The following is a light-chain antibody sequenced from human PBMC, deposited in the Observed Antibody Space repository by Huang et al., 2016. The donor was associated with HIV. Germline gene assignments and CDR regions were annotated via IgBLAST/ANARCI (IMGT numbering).Light chain of an antibody. Sequence: EIVLTQSPATLSLSPGERATLSCKASQSVSSSLAWYQQKPGQAPRLLIYGTSNRATGIPSRFSGSKSGTDFTLTISSLEPEDFAVYYCQQRSNWPLFTFGPGTKVDIK. CDR2: GTS. J-gene: IGKJ3*01. CDR1: QSVSSS. CDR3: QQRSNWPLFT. V-gene: IGKV3-11*01.